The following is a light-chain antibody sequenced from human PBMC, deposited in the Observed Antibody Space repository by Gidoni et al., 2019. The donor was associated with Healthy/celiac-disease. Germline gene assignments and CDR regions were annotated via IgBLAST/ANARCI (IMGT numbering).Light chain of an antibody. V-gene: IGKV1-5*01. J-gene: IGKJ2*01. CDR3: QQYNSYSGYT. CDR1: QSISSW. CDR2: DAS. Sequence: DIQMTQSPSTLSASVGDRVTITCRASQSISSWLAWYQQKPGKAPKLLIYDASSLESGVPSRFSGSGSGTEFTLNISRLQPDDFATYYCQQYNSYSGYTFGQGTKLEIK.